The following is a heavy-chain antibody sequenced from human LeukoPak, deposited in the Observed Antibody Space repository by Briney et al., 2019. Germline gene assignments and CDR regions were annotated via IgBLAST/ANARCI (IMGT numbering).Heavy chain of an antibody. D-gene: IGHD5-18*01. CDR1: GGSISSSSYY. CDR3: ARHYSPVARNWFDP. Sequence: PSETLSLTCTVSGGSISSSSYYWGWIRQPPGKGLEWIGSIYYSGSTYYNLSFKSRVTISVDTSKSHFSLTLSSVTAADTAVYYCARHYSPVARNWFDPWGQGTLVIVSS. J-gene: IGHJ5*02. V-gene: IGHV4-39*01. CDR2: IYYSGST.